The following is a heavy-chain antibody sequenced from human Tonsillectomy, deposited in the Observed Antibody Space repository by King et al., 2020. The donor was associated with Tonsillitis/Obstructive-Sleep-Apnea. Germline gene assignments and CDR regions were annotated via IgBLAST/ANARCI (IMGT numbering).Heavy chain of an antibody. CDR2: VLYDGSNK. D-gene: IGHD3-3*01. CDR3: ARDYITIFGVVIPSFYFDY. J-gene: IGHJ4*02. V-gene: IGHV3-30*01. Sequence: VKLVQSGGGVVQPGRSLRLSCAASGFTFSSYAMHWVRQAPGKGLEWVAVVLYDGSNKYYADSVKGRFTVSRDNSKNTLYLQMNSLRPEDTAVYYCARDYITIFGVVIPSFYFDYWGQGTLVTVSS. CDR1: GFTFSSYA.